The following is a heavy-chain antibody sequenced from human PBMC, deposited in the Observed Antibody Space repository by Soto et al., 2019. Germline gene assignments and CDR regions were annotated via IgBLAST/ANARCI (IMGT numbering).Heavy chain of an antibody. Sequence: SETDSLTCTFSGGSISSSDYYWTWIRQPPGKGLEWIGYIYYSGSTNYNPSLKSRVTISVDTSKNQFSLKLSSVTAADTAVYYCARDTITMVLEWGQGTLVTVSS. CDR3: ARDTITMVLE. CDR1: GGSISSSDYY. D-gene: IGHD3-10*01. J-gene: IGHJ4*02. CDR2: IYYSGST. V-gene: IGHV4-61*08.